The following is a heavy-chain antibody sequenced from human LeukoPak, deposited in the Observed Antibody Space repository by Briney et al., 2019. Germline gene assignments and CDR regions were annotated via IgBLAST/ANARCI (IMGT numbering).Heavy chain of an antibody. CDR2: INHSGST. CDR1: GGSFSGYY. CDR3: ARESVGATGIDY. J-gene: IGHJ4*02. Sequence: SETLSLTCAVYGGSFSGYYWTWIRQPPGKGLEWMGEINHSGSTTYNPSLKRRVTISVDTPKNQFSLQLNSVTPEDTAVYYCARESVGATGIDYWGQGTLVTVSS. V-gene: IGHV4-34*01. D-gene: IGHD1-26*01.